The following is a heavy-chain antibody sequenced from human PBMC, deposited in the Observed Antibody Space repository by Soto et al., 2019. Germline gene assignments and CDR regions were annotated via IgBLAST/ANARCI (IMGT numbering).Heavy chain of an antibody. V-gene: IGHV1-2*02. Sequence: QLHLVQSGAVVKKPGASVTVSCSASGYPVTAYYMHWVRQAPGRGLEWMGGINPATGAAKYTQTFQGRVTMTRETSTSTGFMELSGPTSEDTAVFYCARGGGVGVAGSAAFDMWGQGTLVTVSS. J-gene: IGHJ3*02. CDR3: ARGGGVGVAGSAAFDM. CDR1: GYPVTAYY. D-gene: IGHD3-3*01. CDR2: INPATGAA.